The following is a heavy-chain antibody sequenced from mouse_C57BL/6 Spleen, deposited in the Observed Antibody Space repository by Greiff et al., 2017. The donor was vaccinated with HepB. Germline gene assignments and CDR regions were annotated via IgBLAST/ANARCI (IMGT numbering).Heavy chain of an antibody. CDR2: ISSGSSTI. Sequence: EVKLMESGGGLVKPGGSLKLSCAASGFTFSDYGMHWVRQAPEKGLEWVAYISSGSSTIYYADTVKGRFTISRDNAKNTLFLQMTSLRSEDTAMYYCARGFYYYGSSYLDYWGQGTTLTVSS. V-gene: IGHV5-17*01. J-gene: IGHJ2*01. CDR3: ARGFYYYGSSYLDY. CDR1: GFTFSDYG. D-gene: IGHD1-1*01.